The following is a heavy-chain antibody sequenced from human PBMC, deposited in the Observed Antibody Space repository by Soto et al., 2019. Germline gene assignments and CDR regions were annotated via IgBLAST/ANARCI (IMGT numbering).Heavy chain of an antibody. D-gene: IGHD3-9*01. V-gene: IGHV4-39*01. J-gene: IGHJ4*02. CDR2: MYNSGNT. CDR3: ARHYDILTGLFRPGYFDY. Sequence: SETLSLTCSVSGASIGGTNHYWAWIRQPPGKGLEWIGNMYNSGNTYCNPSLKSRVTISVDTSKNQFSLKLSSVTAADTAVYYCARHYDILTGLFRPGYFDYWGRGTLVTVSS. CDR1: GASIGGTNHY.